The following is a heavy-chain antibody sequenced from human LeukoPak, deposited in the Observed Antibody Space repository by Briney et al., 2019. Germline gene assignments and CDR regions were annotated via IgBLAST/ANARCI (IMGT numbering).Heavy chain of an antibody. J-gene: IGHJ4*02. CDR1: GGSFSAYY. V-gene: IGHV4-34*01. CDR2: INHSGST. Sequence: SETLSLTCAVYGGSFSAYYWSWIRQPPGKGLEWIGEINHSGSTNYNPSLKSRVTISVDTSKNQFSLKLSSVTAADTAVYYCARAYTETLGLYFDYWGQGTLVTVSS. CDR3: ARAYTETLGLYFDY. D-gene: IGHD3-16*01.